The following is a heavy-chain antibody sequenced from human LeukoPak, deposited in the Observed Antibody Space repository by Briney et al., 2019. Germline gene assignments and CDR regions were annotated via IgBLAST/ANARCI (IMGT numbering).Heavy chain of an antibody. CDR2: IYYSGNT. CDR3: ASHLLGYGMDV. CDR1: GGSISSYY. V-gene: IGHV4-59*01. Sequence: PSETLSLTCTVSGGSISSYYWNWIRQPPGKGLEWIGYIYYSGNTNYNPSLKSRVTISVDTSKNQFSLKLSSVTAADTAVYYCASHLLGYGMDVWGQGTTVTVSS. D-gene: IGHD2-15*01. J-gene: IGHJ6*02.